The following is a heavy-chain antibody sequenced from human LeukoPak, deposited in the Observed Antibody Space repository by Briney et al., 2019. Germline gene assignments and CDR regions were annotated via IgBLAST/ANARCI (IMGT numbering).Heavy chain of an antibody. CDR3: ARGSSKGIWIAARRGLFDY. D-gene: IGHD6-6*01. V-gene: IGHV4-39*07. CDR1: GDSISSSSDF. CDR2: MYYGGST. J-gene: IGHJ4*02. Sequence: PSETLSLTCPVSGDSISSSSDFWGWIRQPPGKGLEWIGSMYYGGSTNYNPSLKSRVTISVATSKNQSSLKLSPVTAADTAVYSCARGSSKGIWIAARRGLFDYWGQGTLVTVSS.